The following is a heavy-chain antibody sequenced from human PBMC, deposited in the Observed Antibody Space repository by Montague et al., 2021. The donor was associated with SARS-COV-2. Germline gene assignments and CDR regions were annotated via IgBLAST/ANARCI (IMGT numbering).Heavy chain of an antibody. CDR2: VNHSRST. CDR1: GGSFTYYY. J-gene: IGHJ4*02. D-gene: IGHD3-10*01. CDR3: ARGQELYGMNGDSNY. V-gene: IGHV4-34*01. Sequence: SETLSLTCTVAGGSFTYYYWSWIRQPPGKGLEWIGEVNHSRSTNNNPSLKTRVAISIDTSKNQFSLKLSSVTAADTAVYYCARGQELYGMNGDSNYWGQGTLVTVSS.